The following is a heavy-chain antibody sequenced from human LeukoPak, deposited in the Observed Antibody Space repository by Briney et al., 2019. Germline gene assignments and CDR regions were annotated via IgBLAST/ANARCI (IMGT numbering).Heavy chain of an antibody. J-gene: IGHJ4*02. D-gene: IGHD6-19*01. CDR1: GFTFSSYA. V-gene: IGHV3-23*01. CDR2: ISGSGGST. Sequence: GGYLRRSCAASGFTFSSYAMSWVRQAPGKGLEWVSAISGSGGSTYYADSVKGRFTISRDNSKNTLYLQMNSLRAEDTAVYYCAKDSAVAGTFDYWGQGTLVTVSS. CDR3: AKDSAVAGTFDY.